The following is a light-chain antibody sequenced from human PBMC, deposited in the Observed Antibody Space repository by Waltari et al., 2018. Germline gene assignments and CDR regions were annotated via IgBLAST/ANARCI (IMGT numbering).Light chain of an antibody. CDR1: HSISRW. CDR2: KAS. J-gene: IGKJ2*01. Sequence: IKMPQSPSTPSASVGDRVTITCRASHSISRWLAWYQQKPGMAPKVLIYKASTLKDGVPSRFSGSGSDTEFTLTISRLQPEDLATYYCQQYSAYPRSFGQGTKLEI. V-gene: IGKV1-5*03. CDR3: QQYSAYPRS.